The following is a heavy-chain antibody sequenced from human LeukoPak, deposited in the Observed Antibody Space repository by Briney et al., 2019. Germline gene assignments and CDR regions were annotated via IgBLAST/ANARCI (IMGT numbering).Heavy chain of an antibody. Sequence: GGSLRLSCAASVFTFSSYGMSWVRQAPGKGLEWVSSISDDGRSTYYADSVKGRFTISKDNSKNTMYLQMNNLRVEDTAIYYCAKRVPYTSSSVYFDYWGQGTLVTVSS. CDR3: AKRVPYTSSSVYFDY. CDR1: VFTFSSYG. D-gene: IGHD6-6*01. J-gene: IGHJ4*02. CDR2: ISDDGRST. V-gene: IGHV3-23*01.